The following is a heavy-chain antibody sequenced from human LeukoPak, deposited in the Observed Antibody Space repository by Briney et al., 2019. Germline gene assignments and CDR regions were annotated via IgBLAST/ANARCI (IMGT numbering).Heavy chain of an antibody. D-gene: IGHD3-16*02. Sequence: MTSETLSLTCAVYGGSFSGCYWSWIRQPPGKGLEWIGEINHSGSTNYNPSLKSRVTISVDTSKNQFSLKLSSVTAADTAVYYCARSSYYDYVWGSYRDPEFDYWGQGTLVTVSS. V-gene: IGHV4-34*01. J-gene: IGHJ4*02. CDR2: INHSGST. CDR1: GGSFSGCY. CDR3: ARSSYYDYVWGSYRDPEFDY.